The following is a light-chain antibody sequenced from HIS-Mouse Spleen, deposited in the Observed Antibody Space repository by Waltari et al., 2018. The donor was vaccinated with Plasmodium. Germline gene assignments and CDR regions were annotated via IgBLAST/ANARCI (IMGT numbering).Light chain of an antibody. V-gene: IGLV3-10*01. CDR2: EDS. CDR3: YSTDSSGNHRV. Sequence: SYELTQPPSASVSPGQTARTTCSGDALPTKYAYWYQQKSGQAPVLVIYEDSKRPSGIPERFSGSSSGTMATLTISGAQVEDEADYYCYSTDSSGNHRVFGGGTKLTVL. CDR1: ALPTKY. J-gene: IGLJ3*02.